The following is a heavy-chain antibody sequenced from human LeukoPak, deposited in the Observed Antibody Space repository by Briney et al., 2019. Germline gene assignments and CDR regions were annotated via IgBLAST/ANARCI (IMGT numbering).Heavy chain of an antibody. CDR3: AKAPKGSGYRPSVY. CDR2: ISGSGGST. Sequence: GGSLRLSCAASGFTFSSYAMSWVRQAPGKGLEWVSAISGSGGSTYYADSVKGRFTISRDNSKNTPYLQMNSLRAEDTAVYYCAKAPKGSGYRPSVYWGQGTLVTVSS. J-gene: IGHJ4*02. CDR1: GFTFSSYA. V-gene: IGHV3-23*01. D-gene: IGHD3-3*01.